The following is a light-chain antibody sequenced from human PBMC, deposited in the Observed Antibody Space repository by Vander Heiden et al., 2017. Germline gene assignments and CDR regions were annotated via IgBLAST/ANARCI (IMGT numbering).Light chain of an antibody. Sequence: QSALTQPASVSGSPGPSITISCTGTGSDVGGYNYVSWYQQHPGKAPKLMISDVSNRPSGVSNRFSGSKSGNTASLTISGLQAEDEADYYCSSYTSSSISFGTGTKVTVL. CDR2: DVS. CDR3: SSYTSSSIS. CDR1: GSDVGGYNY. V-gene: IGLV2-14*03. J-gene: IGLJ1*01.